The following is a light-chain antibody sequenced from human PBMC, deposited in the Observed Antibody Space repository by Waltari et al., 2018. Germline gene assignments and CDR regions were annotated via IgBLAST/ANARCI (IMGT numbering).Light chain of an antibody. CDR2: DVT. J-gene: IGLJ2*01. CDR1: NSDVGGYDY. Sequence: QSALTQPASVSGSPGQSITISCSGTNSDVGGYDYVSWYQHHPGKAPKLIIYDVTKGPSGVSKRFSGSKSGNTASLTISGLQAEDEADYYCSSYAGGNNLLFGGGTKVTVL. CDR3: SSYAGGNNLL. V-gene: IGLV2-23*02.